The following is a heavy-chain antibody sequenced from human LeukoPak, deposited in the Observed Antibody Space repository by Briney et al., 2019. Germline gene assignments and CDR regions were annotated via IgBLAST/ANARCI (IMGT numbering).Heavy chain of an antibody. CDR1: GFTFSDYY. Sequence: GGSLRLSRAASGFTFSDYYMNWIRQTPGKGLEWIAHISGGADTIEYTESMKGRFTISRDNAKSSLFLQMDSLRVEDTAIYYCAREMNTAMINLDAWGQGTPVTVSS. J-gene: IGHJ5*02. CDR3: AREMNTAMINLDA. D-gene: IGHD5-18*01. V-gene: IGHV3-11*01. CDR2: ISGGADTI.